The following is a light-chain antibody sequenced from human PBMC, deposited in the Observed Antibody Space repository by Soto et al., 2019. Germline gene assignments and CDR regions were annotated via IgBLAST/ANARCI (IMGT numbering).Light chain of an antibody. CDR1: QSVSSSY. CDR2: DSS. CDR3: QQYGYLPYT. V-gene: IGKV3-20*01. Sequence: EIVLTQSPGTLSLSPGERATLSCRASQSVSSSYLAWYQQKPGQAPRLLIYDSSNRASGIPDRFSGSGSGTDFTLTISRLEPEDFAVYYCQQYGYLPYTFGQGTKLEIK. J-gene: IGKJ2*01.